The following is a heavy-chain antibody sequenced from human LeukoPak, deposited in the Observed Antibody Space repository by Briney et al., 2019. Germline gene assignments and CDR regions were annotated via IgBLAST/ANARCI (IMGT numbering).Heavy chain of an antibody. CDR3: ARDRMDTGTYFDY. Sequence: ASVKVSCKSSGYTFTTYGITWVRQAPGQGLEWMGWISTYNGNTNYAQKLQGRVTMTTDTSTSTAYMELRSLRSDDTAMYYCARDRMDTGTYFDYWGQGTLVAVSS. D-gene: IGHD5-18*01. CDR2: ISTYNGNT. V-gene: IGHV1-18*01. J-gene: IGHJ4*02. CDR1: GYTFTTYG.